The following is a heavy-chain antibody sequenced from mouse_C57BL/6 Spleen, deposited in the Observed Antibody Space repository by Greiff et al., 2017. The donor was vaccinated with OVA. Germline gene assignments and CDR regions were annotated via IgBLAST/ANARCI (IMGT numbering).Heavy chain of an antibody. V-gene: IGHV5-17*01. D-gene: IGHD1-1*01. CDR3: AKGGLSTVVALYAMDY. CDR1: GFTFSDYG. J-gene: IGHJ4*01. CDR2: ISSGSSTI. Sequence: EVKLQESGGGLVKPGGSLKLSCAASGFTFSDYGMHWVRQAPEKGLEWVAYISSGSSTIYYADTVKGRFTISRDNAKNTLFLQMTSLRSEDTAMYYCAKGGLSTVVALYAMDYWGQGTSVTVSS.